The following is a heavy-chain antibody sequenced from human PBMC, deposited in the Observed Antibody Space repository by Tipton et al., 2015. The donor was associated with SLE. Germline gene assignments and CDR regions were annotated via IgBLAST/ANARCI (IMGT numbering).Heavy chain of an antibody. CDR1: GFTLTDYS. V-gene: IGHV3-64*02. CDR3: AREAYSRSSGDYFDY. Sequence: SLRLSCAVSGFTLTDYSMHWVRQAPGKGLEYVSAISSNGASTYYADSLKGRFTISRDVSKSTLSLQMGSLRAEDMAVYFCAREAYSRSSGDYFDYWGQGTLVTVSS. J-gene: IGHJ4*02. CDR2: ISSNGAST. D-gene: IGHD6-6*01.